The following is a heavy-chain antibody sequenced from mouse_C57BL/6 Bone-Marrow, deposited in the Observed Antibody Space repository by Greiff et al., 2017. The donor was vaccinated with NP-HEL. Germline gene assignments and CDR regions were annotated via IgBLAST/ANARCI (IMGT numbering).Heavy chain of an antibody. CDR1: GIDFSRYW. Sequence: EVKLVESGGGLVQPGGSLKLSCAASGIDFSRYWMSWVRRAPGKGLEWIGEINPDSSTINYAPSLKDKFIISRDNAKNTLYLQMSKVRSEDTALYYCARQFLYYGSSSYYFDYWGQGTTLTVSS. J-gene: IGHJ2*01. CDR2: INPDSSTI. D-gene: IGHD1-1*01. CDR3: ARQFLYYGSSSYYFDY. V-gene: IGHV4-1*01.